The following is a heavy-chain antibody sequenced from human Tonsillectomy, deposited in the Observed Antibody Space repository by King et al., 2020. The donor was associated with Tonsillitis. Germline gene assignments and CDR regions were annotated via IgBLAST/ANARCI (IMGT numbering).Heavy chain of an antibody. J-gene: IGHJ4*02. D-gene: IGHD3-9*01. V-gene: IGHV4-59*08. CDR2: IYNSGTT. Sequence: VQLQESGPGLVKPSETLSLTCTVSGGSISNYYWSWIRQPPGKGLEWIGYIYNSGTTNYNPSLKSRVTISLNTSKNQFSLRLSSVTAADTAVYYCARLRLYDILTGYYTGIDYWGQGSLVTVSS. CDR1: GGSISNYY. CDR3: ARLRLYDILTGYYTGIDY.